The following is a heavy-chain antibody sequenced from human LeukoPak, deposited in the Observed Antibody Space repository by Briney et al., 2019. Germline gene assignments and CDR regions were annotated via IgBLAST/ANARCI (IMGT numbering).Heavy chain of an antibody. CDR3: ARDLDYGGNSGVVGY. V-gene: IGHV3-21*01. D-gene: IGHD4-23*01. CDR1: GFTFSSYS. J-gene: IGHJ4*02. Sequence: GGSLRLSCAASGFTFSSYSMNWVRQAPGKGLEWVSSISSSSSYIYYADSVKGRFTISRDNAKNSLYLQMNSLRAEDTALYYCARDLDYGGNSGVVGYWGQGTLVTVSS. CDR2: ISSSSSYI.